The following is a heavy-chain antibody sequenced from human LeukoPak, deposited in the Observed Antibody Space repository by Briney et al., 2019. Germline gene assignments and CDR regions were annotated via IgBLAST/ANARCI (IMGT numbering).Heavy chain of an antibody. CDR1: GDSVSSNSAA. CDR3: ARGYSSSSVGYFQH. D-gene: IGHD6-6*01. CDR2: TCYRSKWYN. Sequence: SQTLSLTCAISGDSVSSNSAAWNWIRQSPSRGLEWLGRTCYRSKWYNDYAVSVKSRITINPDTSMNQFSLQLNSVTPEDTAVYYCARGYSSSSVGYFQHWGQGTLVTVSS. V-gene: IGHV6-1*01. J-gene: IGHJ1*01.